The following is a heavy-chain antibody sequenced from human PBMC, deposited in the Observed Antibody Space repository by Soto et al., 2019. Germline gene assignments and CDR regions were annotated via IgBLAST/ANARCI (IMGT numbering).Heavy chain of an antibody. D-gene: IGHD2-15*01. Sequence: GGSLRLSCAASGFTFSSYSMNWVRQAPGKGLEWVSSSSSGSSNKYYADSVKGRFTVSRDNAKNSLYLQMSSLRVEDTAIYYCARDPFPSLVENAFDLWGQGTVVTASS. J-gene: IGHJ3*01. CDR1: GFTFSSYS. V-gene: IGHV3-21*01. CDR2: SSSGSSNK. CDR3: ARDPFPSLVENAFDL.